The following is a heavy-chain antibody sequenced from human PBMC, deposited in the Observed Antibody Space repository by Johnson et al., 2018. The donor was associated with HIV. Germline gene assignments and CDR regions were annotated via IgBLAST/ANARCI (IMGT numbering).Heavy chain of an antibody. CDR2: IKQDGSEK. D-gene: IGHD5-18*01. V-gene: IGHV3-7*01. Sequence: VQLVESGGGVVRPGGSLRLSCAASGFTFDDYGMSWVRQAPGKGLEWVANIKQDGSEKYYVDSVKGRFTISRDNAKNSLYLQMNSLRAEDTAVYYCARDAAKVPDAFDIWGQGTMVTVSS. CDR1: GFTFDDYG. CDR3: ARDAAKVPDAFDI. J-gene: IGHJ3*02.